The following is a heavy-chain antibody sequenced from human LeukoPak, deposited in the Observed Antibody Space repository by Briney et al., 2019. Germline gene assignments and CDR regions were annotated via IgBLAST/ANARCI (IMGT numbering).Heavy chain of an antibody. CDR3: ASGGVAGRWPLDY. V-gene: IGHV4-4*07. Sequence: PSETLSLTCTVSGGSISSYYCSWLRQPAGKGLEWIGRTQISGSTNYNPSLKSRVTISVDTSKNQFSLKLSSVTAADTAVYYCASGGVAGRWPLDYWGQGTLVTVSS. CDR1: GGSISSYY. J-gene: IGHJ4*02. CDR2: TQISGST. D-gene: IGHD6-19*01.